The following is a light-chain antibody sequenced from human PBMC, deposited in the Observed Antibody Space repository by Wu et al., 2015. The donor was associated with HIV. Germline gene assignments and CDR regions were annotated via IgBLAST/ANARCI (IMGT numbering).Light chain of an antibody. CDR1: QSVSSS. CDR2: DAS. J-gene: IGKJ4*01. V-gene: IGKV3-11*01. Sequence: EILLTQSPATLSLSPGERATLSCRASQSVSSSLAWYQQKPGQAPSLLIYDASNRATGIPARFSGSGSGTDFTLTISSLEPEDFAVYYCHQRTNWPLTFGGGTQVEIK. CDR3: HQRTNWPLT.